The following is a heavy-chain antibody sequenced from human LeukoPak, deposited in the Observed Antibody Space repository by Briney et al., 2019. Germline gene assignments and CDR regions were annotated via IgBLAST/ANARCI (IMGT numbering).Heavy chain of an antibody. CDR1: GFSLSTSGMC. D-gene: IGHD3-22*01. V-gene: IGHV2-70*11. CDR2: IDWDDDK. J-gene: IGHJ1*01. Sequence: SGPALVKPTQTLTLTCTFSGFSLSTSGMCVSWIRQPPGKALEWLARIDWDDDKYYSTSLKTRLTISKDTSKNQVVLTMINMYPVDTATYYCARDYYDSSGQGYFQHWGQGTLVTVSA. CDR3: ARDYYDSSGQGYFQH.